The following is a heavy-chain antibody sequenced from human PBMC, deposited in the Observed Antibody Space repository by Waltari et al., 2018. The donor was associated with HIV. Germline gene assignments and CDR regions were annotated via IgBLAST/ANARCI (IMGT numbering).Heavy chain of an antibody. CDR2: MNPNSGNT. D-gene: IGHD1-26*01. J-gene: IGHJ6*02. CDR3: ARGLCGSSGSYYLYYGMDV. Sequence: QVQLVQSGAEVKKPGASVKVSCKASGYTFTSYDINWVRQATGQGLEWMGWMNPNSGNTGYAQKFQGRVTMTRNTSISTAYMELSSLRSEDTAVYYCARGLCGSSGSYYLYYGMDVWGQGTTVTVSS. CDR1: GYTFTSYD. V-gene: IGHV1-8*01.